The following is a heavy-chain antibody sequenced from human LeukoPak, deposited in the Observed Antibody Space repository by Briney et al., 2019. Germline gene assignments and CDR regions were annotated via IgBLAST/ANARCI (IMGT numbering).Heavy chain of an antibody. CDR2: VNLQGST. J-gene: IGHJ4*02. CDR3: AREGGPYRPLDY. CDR1: GGSITNTNC. Sequence: SGTLSLTCGVSGGSITNTNCWTWVRQPPGKGLEWIGEVNLQGSTNYNPSLMGRVAISVDTSENHISLQLTSVTAADTAVYYCAREGGPYRPLDYSGQGTLVTVSS. V-gene: IGHV4-4*02.